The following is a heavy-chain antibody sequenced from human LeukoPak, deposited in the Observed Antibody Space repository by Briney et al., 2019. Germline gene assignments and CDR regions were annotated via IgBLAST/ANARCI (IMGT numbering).Heavy chain of an antibody. Sequence: KTSETLSLTCTVSGGFINSDTYYWGWIRQPPGKGLEWIGSVYYSGSTYYSPSLQSRVTISVDTSKNQFSLRLTSVTAADTAVYYCASDSSGYFSFPSYWGQGTLVTVSS. V-gene: IGHV4-39*07. D-gene: IGHD3-22*01. CDR2: VYYSGST. J-gene: IGHJ4*02. CDR1: GGFINSDTYY. CDR3: ASDSSGYFSFPSY.